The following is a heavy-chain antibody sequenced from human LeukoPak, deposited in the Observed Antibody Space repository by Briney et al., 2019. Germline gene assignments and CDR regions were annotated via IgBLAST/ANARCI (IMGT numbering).Heavy chain of an antibody. CDR3: ATHCGGDCDEVTYFDY. CDR2: IIPIFGTA. Sequence: SVKVSCKASGGTFSSYAISWVRQAPGQGLEWMGGIIPIFGTANHAQKFQGRVTITTDESTSTAYMELSSLRSEDTAVYYCATHCGGDCDEVTYFDYWGQGTLVTVSS. J-gene: IGHJ4*02. D-gene: IGHD2-21*02. V-gene: IGHV1-69*05. CDR1: GGTFSSYA.